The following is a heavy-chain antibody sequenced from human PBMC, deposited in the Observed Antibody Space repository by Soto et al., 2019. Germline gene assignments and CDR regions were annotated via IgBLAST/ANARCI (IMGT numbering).Heavy chain of an antibody. V-gene: IGHV3-23*01. CDR3: ASRYTYYYDSSGPSGFDY. CDR2: ISGSGGST. J-gene: IGHJ4*02. Sequence: PWGSLRLSCAASGFTFISYAIIFFRHSPFKWLEWVSAISGSGGSTYYADSVKGRFTISRDNSKNTLYLQMNSLRAEDTAVYYCASRYTYYYDSSGPSGFDYWGQGTPVTVSS. CDR1: GFTFISYA. D-gene: IGHD3-22*01.